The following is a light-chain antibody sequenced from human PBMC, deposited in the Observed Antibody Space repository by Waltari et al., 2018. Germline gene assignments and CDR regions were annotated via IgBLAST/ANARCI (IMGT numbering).Light chain of an antibody. CDR1: SGSPFSPSY. V-gene: IGLV8-61*01. CDR3: ALYMGSGIWV. J-gene: IGLJ3*02. Sequence: QTVVTQEPSLSVSPGGTVTPPCALSSGSPFSPSYATWYQQTPGQAPRTLVYKANARSSGVPDRFSGSILGNTAALTITGAQADDESDYYCALYMGSGIWVFGGGTRLTVL. CDR2: KAN.